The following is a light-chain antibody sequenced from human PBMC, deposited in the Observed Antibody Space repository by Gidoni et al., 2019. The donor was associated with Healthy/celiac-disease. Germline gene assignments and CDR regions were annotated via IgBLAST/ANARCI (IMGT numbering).Light chain of an antibody. CDR3: MQGTHARST. CDR1: QSLVYSDGNTY. V-gene: IGKV2-30*01. Sequence: DVVMTQSPLSLPVTLGQPASISCRSSQSLVYSDGNTYLNWFQQRPGQSPRRLIYKVSNRDSGVPDRFSGSGSGTDFTLKISRVEAEDVGVYYCMQGTHARSTFGPGTKVDIK. CDR2: KVS. J-gene: IGKJ3*01.